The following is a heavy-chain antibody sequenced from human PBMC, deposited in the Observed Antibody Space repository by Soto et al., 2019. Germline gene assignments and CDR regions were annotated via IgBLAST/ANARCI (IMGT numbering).Heavy chain of an antibody. J-gene: IGHJ4*02. Sequence: EVQLVESGGGVVQPGGSLRLSCAASGFAFSAYYMTWVRQAPGQGLEWVDNIKKDGSEKYYAGSVNGRFIISRDDAKNLLFLQMNSLRVEDTAVYYCAREKRANGYFDYWGQGTPVTVSA. CDR1: GFAFSAYY. CDR2: IKKDGSEK. CDR3: AREKRANGYFDY. V-gene: IGHV3-7*01.